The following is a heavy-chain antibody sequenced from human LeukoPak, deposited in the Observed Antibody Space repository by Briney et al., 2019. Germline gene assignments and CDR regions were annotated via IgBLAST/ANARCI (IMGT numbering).Heavy chain of an antibody. V-gene: IGHV3-48*01. CDR3: ARGGREAFDY. D-gene: IGHD1-26*01. Sequence: GGSLRLSCAASGFTFSSYSMNWVRQAPGKGLEWVSYISSSSSAIYYADSVKGRFTISRDDAKNSLYLQMNSLRAEGTAVYYCARGGREAFDYWGQGTLVTVSS. CDR2: ISSSSSAI. CDR1: GFTFSSYS. J-gene: IGHJ4*02.